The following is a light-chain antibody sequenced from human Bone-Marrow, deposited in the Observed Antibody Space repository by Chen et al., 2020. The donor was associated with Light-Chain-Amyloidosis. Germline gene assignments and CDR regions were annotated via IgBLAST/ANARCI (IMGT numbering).Light chain of an antibody. Sequence: QSALTQPASVSGSPGQSITISCTGTSSDVGGDNHVSWYQQHPDKAPKVMIYEVTNRPSWVPDRFSGSKSDNTASRTISGLQPEEEADYFCSSYTITNTLVFGSGTRVTVL. CDR3: SSYTITNTLV. J-gene: IGLJ1*01. V-gene: IGLV2-14*01. CDR1: SSDVGGDNH. CDR2: EVT.